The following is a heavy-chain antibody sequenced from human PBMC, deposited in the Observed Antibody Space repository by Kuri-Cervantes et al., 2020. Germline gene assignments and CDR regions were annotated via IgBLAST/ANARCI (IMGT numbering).Heavy chain of an antibody. CDR3: AREPPYYYDSSGYYYAFDI. CDR2: ISVYNGNI. V-gene: IGHV1-18*01. CDR1: GYTFTNYG. J-gene: IGHJ3*02. D-gene: IGHD3-22*01. Sequence: ASVKVSCKASGYTFTNYGITWVRQAPGQGLEWMGWISVYNGNINYAQKLKGRVTMTTDTSTSTAYMELRSLRSDDTAVYYCAREPPYYYDSSGYYYAFDIWGQGTTVTVSS.